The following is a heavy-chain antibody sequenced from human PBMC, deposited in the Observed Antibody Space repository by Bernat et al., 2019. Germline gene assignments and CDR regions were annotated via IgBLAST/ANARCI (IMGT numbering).Heavy chain of an antibody. CDR1: GFPFNTYA. J-gene: IGHJ4*02. CDR2: IKQDGSEK. V-gene: IGHV3-7*03. D-gene: IGHD6-19*01. Sequence: DVQLLESEGALVQPGGSLRLSCAASGFPFNTYAMSWVRQAPGKGLEWVANIKQDGSEKYYVDSVKGRFTISRDNAKNSLYLQMNSLRAEDTAVYYCARGSSSGQSLYYFDYWGQGTLVTVSS. CDR3: ARGSSSGQSLYYFDY.